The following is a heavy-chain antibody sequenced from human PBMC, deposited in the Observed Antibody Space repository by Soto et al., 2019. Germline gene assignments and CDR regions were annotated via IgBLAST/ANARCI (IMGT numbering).Heavy chain of an antibody. CDR2: MNPNSGNT. CDR1: GYTFTSYD. CDR3: ARGPRCSGSYYFRPDNCFDP. V-gene: IGHV1-8*01. D-gene: IGHD3-10*02. J-gene: IGHJ5*02. Sequence: GASVKVSCKASGYTFTSYDINWVRQATGQGLEWMGWMNPNSGNTGYAQKFQGRVTMTRNTSISTAYMELSSLRSEDTAVYYCARGPRCSGSYYFRPDNCFDPWGQGTRVTVAS.